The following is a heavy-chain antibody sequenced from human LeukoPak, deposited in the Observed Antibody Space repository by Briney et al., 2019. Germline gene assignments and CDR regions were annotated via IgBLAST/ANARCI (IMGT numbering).Heavy chain of an antibody. V-gene: IGHV3-9*01. J-gene: IGHJ3*02. CDR3: AKDMRLDCSSNSCPGAFDI. D-gene: IGHD2-2*01. CDR1: GFSFDDYV. CDR2: ISWNSGSI. Sequence: GGSLRLSCAASGFSFDDYVMHWVRQAPGKGLEWVSGISWNSGSIGYADSVKGRFTISRDNAKNSLYLQMNSLRAEDTALYYCAKDMRLDCSSNSCPGAFDIWGQGTMVTVSS.